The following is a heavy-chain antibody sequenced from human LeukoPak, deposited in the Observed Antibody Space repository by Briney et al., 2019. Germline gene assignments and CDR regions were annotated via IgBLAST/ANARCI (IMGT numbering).Heavy chain of an antibody. CDR3: ARQGYSSGWTGHFDY. D-gene: IGHD6-19*01. CDR1: GGSISSTNSY. CDR2: ISYSGST. V-gene: IGHV4-39*01. J-gene: IGHJ4*02. Sequence: PSETLSLTCSVSGGSISSTNSYWGWIRQPPGQGLEWVGTISYSGSTYYNPSLKSRVTISVDTSTGHFSLKLSSVTAADTAVYFCARQGYSSGWTGHFDYWGQGTLVTVSS.